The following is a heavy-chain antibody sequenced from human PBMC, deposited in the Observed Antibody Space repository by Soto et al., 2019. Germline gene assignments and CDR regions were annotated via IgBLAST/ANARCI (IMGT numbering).Heavy chain of an antibody. J-gene: IGHJ4*02. CDR1: GFTFSDYY. CDR2: ISSSSSYT. Sequence: GGSLRLSCAASGFTFSDYYMSWIRQAPGKGLEWVSYISSSSSYTNYADSVKGRFTISRDNAKNSLYLQMNSLRAEDTAVYYCARSSIYNPLDELDYWGQGTLVTVSS. V-gene: IGHV3-11*03. D-gene: IGHD1-1*01. CDR3: ARSSIYNPLDELDY.